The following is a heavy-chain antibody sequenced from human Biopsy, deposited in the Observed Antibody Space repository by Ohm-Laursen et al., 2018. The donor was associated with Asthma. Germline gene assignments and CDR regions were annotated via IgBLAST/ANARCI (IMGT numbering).Heavy chain of an antibody. D-gene: IGHD6-19*01. V-gene: IGHV1-69*10. CDR3: AREMRAGRGNAFDI. CDR2: IISIFGIA. J-gene: IGHJ3*02. CDR1: GGTFSSYA. Sequence: SVKVSCKTSGGTFSSYAISWLRQAPGQGLEWMGGIISIFGIANYAQKFQGRVTITADKSTSTAYMELSSLRSEDTAVYYCAREMRAGRGNAFDIWGQGTMVTVSS.